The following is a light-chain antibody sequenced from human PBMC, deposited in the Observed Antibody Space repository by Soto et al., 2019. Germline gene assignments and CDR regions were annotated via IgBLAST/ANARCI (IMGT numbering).Light chain of an antibody. CDR2: AAS. CDR1: QSISSY. J-gene: IGKJ1*01. Sequence: DSQMTQPPSSLSASVGDSVTITCXASQSISSYLNWYQQKPGKAPKLLIYAASSLQSGVPSRFSGSGSGTDFTLTISSLQPEDFATYYCQQSYSTPPTFGQGTKVDIK. CDR3: QQSYSTPPT. V-gene: IGKV1-39*01.